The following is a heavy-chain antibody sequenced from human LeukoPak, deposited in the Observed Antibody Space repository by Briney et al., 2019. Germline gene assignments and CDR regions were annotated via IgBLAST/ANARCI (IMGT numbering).Heavy chain of an antibody. CDR1: GGSFSGYY. J-gene: IGHJ4*02. Sequence: SETLSLTCAVYGGSFSGYYWSWIRQPPGKGLEWIGEINHSGSTNYNPSPKSRVTISVDTSKNQFSLKLSSVTAADTAVYYCARAAIAMPPLSDYWGQGTLVTVSS. V-gene: IGHV4-34*01. CDR2: INHSGST. D-gene: IGHD2-2*01. CDR3: ARAAIAMPPLSDY.